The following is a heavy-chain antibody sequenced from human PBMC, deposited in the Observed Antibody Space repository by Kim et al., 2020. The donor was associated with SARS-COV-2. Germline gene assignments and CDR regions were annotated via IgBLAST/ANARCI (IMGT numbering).Heavy chain of an antibody. D-gene: IGHD5-12*01. CDR3: ARDILIVATIYYYYYYGMDV. J-gene: IGHJ6*02. Sequence: GGSLRLSCAASGFTFSSYWMSWVRQAPGKGLEWVANIKQDGSEKYYVDSVKGRFTISRDNAKNSLYLQMNSLRAEDTAVYYCARDILIVATIYYYYYYGMDVWGQGTTVTVSS. CDR2: IKQDGSEK. V-gene: IGHV3-7*03. CDR1: GFTFSSYW.